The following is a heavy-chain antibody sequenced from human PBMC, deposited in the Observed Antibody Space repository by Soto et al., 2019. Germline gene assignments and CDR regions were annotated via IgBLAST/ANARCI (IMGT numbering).Heavy chain of an antibody. D-gene: IGHD3-10*01. CDR2: IYYSGST. CDR1: GGSISSSSYY. CDR3: ARLGGQHYYGSGSYSVNWFDP. J-gene: IGHJ5*02. Sequence: QLQLQESGPGLVKPSETLSLTCTVSGGSISSSSYYWGWIRQPPGKGLEWIGSIYYSGSTYYNPSLKSRVTISVDTSKNQFSLKLSSVTAADTAVYYCARLGGQHYYGSGSYSVNWFDPWGQGTLVTVSS. V-gene: IGHV4-39*01.